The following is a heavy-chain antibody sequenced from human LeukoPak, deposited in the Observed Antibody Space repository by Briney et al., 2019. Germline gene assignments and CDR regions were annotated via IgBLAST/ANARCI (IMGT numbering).Heavy chain of an antibody. Sequence: GGSLRLSCAASGFTFSSYSMNWVRQAPGKGLEWVSSISSSSSYIYYADSVKGRFTISRDNAKNSLYLQMNSLRAEDTAVYYCAKVSDYGGPYYFDYWGQGTLVTVSS. CDR2: ISSSSSYI. J-gene: IGHJ4*02. V-gene: IGHV3-21*04. CDR1: GFTFSSYS. CDR3: AKVSDYGGPYYFDY. D-gene: IGHD4-17*01.